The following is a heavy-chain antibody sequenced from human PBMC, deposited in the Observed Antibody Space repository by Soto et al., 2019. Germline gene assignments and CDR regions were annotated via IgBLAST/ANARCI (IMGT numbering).Heavy chain of an antibody. D-gene: IGHD6-13*01. CDR1: GGSISSSSYY. Sequence: PSETLSLTCTVSGGSISSSSYYWGWIRQPPGKGLEWIGSIYYSGSTYYNPSLKSRVTISVDTSKNQFSLKLSSVTAADTAVYYCARNPIAELFDYWGQGTLVTVSS. J-gene: IGHJ4*02. V-gene: IGHV4-39*01. CDR3: ARNPIAELFDY. CDR2: IYYSGST.